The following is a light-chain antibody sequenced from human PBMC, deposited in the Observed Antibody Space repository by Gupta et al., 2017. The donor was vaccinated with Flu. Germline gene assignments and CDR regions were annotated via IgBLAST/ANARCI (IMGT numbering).Light chain of an antibody. V-gene: IGKV3-20*01. CDR3: QQYGGSPRT. CDR1: KRLSRNL. Sequence: IVLTQSPGTLSLSPGERATLSCRAGKRLSRNLLGWYQQKPSQAPRFVIYGASNRAGVIPDRFSGSGSGTDFTLTISILDPEDFAVYCCQQYGGSPRTFGQGTTVEIK. CDR2: GAS. J-gene: IGKJ1*01.